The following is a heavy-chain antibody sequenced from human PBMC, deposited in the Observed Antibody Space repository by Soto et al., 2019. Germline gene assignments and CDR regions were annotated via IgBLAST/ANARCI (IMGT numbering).Heavy chain of an antibody. D-gene: IGHD2-21*02. CDR1: GFTFSGSA. Sequence: LRLSCAASGFTFSGSAMHWVRQASGKGLEWVGRIRDKANSYATAYTASVKGRFTISRDDSKNTAYLQMNSLKTEDTAVYYCTRLYCGGDCDFDSWGTGTLGTVAS. CDR2: IRDKANSYAT. CDR3: TRLYCGGDCDFDS. J-gene: IGHJ4*02. V-gene: IGHV3-73*01.